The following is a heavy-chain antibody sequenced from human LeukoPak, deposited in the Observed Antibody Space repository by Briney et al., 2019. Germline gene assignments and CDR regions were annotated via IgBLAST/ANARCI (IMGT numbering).Heavy chain of an antibody. CDR1: GFTFGDYA. J-gene: IGHJ4*02. V-gene: IGHV3-49*04. Sequence: GRSLRLSCTASGFTFGDYAMSWVRQAPGKGLEWVGFIRSKAYGGTTEFAASVKGRFTISRDDSKSIAYLQMNSLKTEDTAVYYCSRGPSRGTYLHLDYWGQGTQVTVSS. D-gene: IGHD3-16*01. CDR2: IRSKAYGGTT. CDR3: SRGPSRGTYLHLDY.